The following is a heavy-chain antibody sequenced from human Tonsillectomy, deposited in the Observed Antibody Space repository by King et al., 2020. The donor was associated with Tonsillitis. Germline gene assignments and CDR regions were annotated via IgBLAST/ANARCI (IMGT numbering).Heavy chain of an antibody. CDR1: GGSISSGGYY. J-gene: IGHJ4*02. V-gene: IGHV4-31*03. Sequence: VQLQESGPGLVRPSQTLSLTCTVSGGSISSGGYYWSWIRQHPGKGLEWIGYIYSSGSAYYNPALESRLTMSVDTSKNRFSLKLNSVTGAYTAVYYCARAPLQWHLRGGFDSWGQGTLVTVSS. D-gene: IGHD4-11*01. CDR3: ARAPLQWHLRGGFDS. CDR2: IYSSGSA.